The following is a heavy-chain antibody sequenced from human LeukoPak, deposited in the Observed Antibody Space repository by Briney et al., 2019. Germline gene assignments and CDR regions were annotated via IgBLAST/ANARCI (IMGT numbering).Heavy chain of an antibody. Sequence: PGGSLRLSCAASGFAFSTYWMSWVRQAPGKGLEWLASIKKDGTETYYVDSVKGRFTISRDNAQNSLFLQMTSLRVEDTAVYYCARVCWPQDYWGQGTLVTVSS. CDR2: IKKDGTET. V-gene: IGHV3-7*04. CDR1: GFAFSTYW. D-gene: IGHD4/OR15-4a*01. CDR3: ARVCWPQDY. J-gene: IGHJ4*02.